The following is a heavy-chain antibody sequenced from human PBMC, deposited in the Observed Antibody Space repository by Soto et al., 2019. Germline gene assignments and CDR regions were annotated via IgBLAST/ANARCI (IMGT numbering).Heavy chain of an antibody. D-gene: IGHD3-16*01. CDR3: AKVRLTYYECLDY. Sequence: GGSLRLSCAASGFIFTNYAMSWVRQAPGKGLEWVSTISGSGGTHYADSVKGRFTISRDNSKNTVFLQMNSLRAEDTAVYYCAKVRLTYYECLDYWGQGTLVTVS. J-gene: IGHJ4*02. V-gene: IGHV3-23*01. CDR1: GFIFTNYA. CDR2: ISGSGGT.